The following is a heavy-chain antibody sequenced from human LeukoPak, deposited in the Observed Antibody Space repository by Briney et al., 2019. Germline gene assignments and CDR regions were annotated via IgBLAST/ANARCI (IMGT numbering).Heavy chain of an antibody. CDR3: ARARSGYYDEFFDA. V-gene: IGHV3-66*01. J-gene: IGHJ5*02. CDR1: GLTVNSKY. D-gene: IGHD3-16*01. CDR2: LYSAGRT. Sequence: PGGSLRLSCAASGLTVNSKYMSWVRQAPGKGLEWVSILYSAGRTYYADSVKGRFTISRDNAENSLFLQMNSLRDEDSAVYYCARARSGYYDEFFDAWGKGTLVTVSS.